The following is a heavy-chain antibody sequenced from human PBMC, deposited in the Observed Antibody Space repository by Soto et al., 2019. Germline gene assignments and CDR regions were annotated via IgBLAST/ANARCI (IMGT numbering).Heavy chain of an antibody. J-gene: IGHJ6*02. CDR2: IIPLSGTA. Sequence: QVQLVQSGAEVKKPGSSVKVSCKASGGTFSSYAISWVRQAPGQGLEWMGGIIPLSGTANYAQKLPGRVTNTADEPTSTAYRELSSLRSEDTAGYYCARSQGSSTSLEIYYYYYHGMDVWGQGTTVNVSS. CDR3: ARSQGSSTSLEIYYYYYHGMDV. CDR1: GGTFSSYA. D-gene: IGHD2-2*01. V-gene: IGHV1-69*01.